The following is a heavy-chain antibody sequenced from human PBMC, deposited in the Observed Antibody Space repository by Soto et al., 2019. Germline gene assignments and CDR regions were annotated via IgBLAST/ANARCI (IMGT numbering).Heavy chain of an antibody. CDR3: AKTPRSHYGDYFVFDY. D-gene: IGHD4-17*01. CDR1: GFTFSSYA. V-gene: IGHV3-23*01. CDR2: ISGSGGST. Sequence: GGSLRLSCAASGFTFSSYAMSWVRQAPGKGLEWVSAISGSGGSTYYADSVKGRFTISRDNSKNTLYLQMNSLRAEDTAVYYCAKTPRSHYGDYFVFDYWGQGTLVTVSS. J-gene: IGHJ4*02.